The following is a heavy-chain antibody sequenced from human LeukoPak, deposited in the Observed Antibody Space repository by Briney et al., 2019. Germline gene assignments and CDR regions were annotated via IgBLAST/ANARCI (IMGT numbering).Heavy chain of an antibody. CDR1: GFTFSSYA. Sequence: TGGSLRLSCAASGFTFSSYAMSWVRQAPGKGLEWVSAISGSGGSTYYADSVKGRFTISRDNSKNTLYLQMNSLRAEDTAVYYCAKDPAIVVVPAATGGEIDYWGQGTLVTVSS. CDR3: AKDPAIVVVPAATGGEIDY. CDR2: ISGSGGST. D-gene: IGHD2-2*01. V-gene: IGHV3-23*01. J-gene: IGHJ4*02.